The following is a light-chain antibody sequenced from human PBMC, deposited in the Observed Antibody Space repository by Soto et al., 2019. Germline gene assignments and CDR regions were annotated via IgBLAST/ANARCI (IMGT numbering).Light chain of an antibody. CDR1: QSIGTN. CDR3: QQTYSAPPL. CDR2: AVS. J-gene: IGKJ1*01. V-gene: IGKV1-39*01. Sequence: IQMTPSSSSLSALVGDSVTITCRPSQSIGTNLNSYQQRPGKAPKPLSYAVSSLQSGGSSRFSGSGSGTDFTLSINSLQREDFATYYCQQTYSAPPLVGQGTKVDIK.